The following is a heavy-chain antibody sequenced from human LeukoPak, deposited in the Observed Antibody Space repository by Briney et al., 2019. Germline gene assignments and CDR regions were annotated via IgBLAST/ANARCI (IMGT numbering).Heavy chain of an antibody. CDR3: AKDQTSSGWYFDY. CDR1: GFTFSSYA. CDR2: ISGSGGST. V-gene: IGHV3-23*01. D-gene: IGHD6-19*01. Sequence: GGSLRLSCAASGFTFSSYAMSWVRQAPGKGLEWVSGISGSGGSTYYADSVKGRLTISRDNSKNTLYLQMNSLRAEDTAVYYCAKDQTSSGWYFDYWGQGTLLTVSS. J-gene: IGHJ4*02.